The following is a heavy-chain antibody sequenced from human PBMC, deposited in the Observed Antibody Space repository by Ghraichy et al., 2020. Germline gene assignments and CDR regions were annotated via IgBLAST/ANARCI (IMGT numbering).Heavy chain of an antibody. D-gene: IGHD3-22*01. J-gene: IGHJ4*02. CDR3: AAEYYYDSSGCFRY. CDR2: ITWNGGST. Sequence: ETLSLTCAASGLTFDDYTMHWVRQAPGKGLEWVSLITWNGGSTYYADSVKGRFTASRDNSKNSLYLQMNSLRTEDTALYYCAAEYYYDSSGCFRYWGQGTLVTVSS. CDR1: GLTFDDYT. V-gene: IGHV3-43*01.